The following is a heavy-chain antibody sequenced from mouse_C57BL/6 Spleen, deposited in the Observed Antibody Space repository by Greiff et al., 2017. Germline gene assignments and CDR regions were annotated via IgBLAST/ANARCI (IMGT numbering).Heavy chain of an antibody. CDR2: ISSGSSTI. CDR3: ARDWDPYYYAMDY. J-gene: IGHJ4*01. Sequence: DVMLVESGGGLVKPGGSLKLSCAASGFTFSDYGMHWVRQAPEKGLEWVAYISSGSSTIYYADTVKGRFTISRDNAKNTLFLQMTSLRSEDTAMYYCARDWDPYYYAMDYWGQGTSVTVSS. V-gene: IGHV5-17*01. CDR1: GFTFSDYG. D-gene: IGHD4-1*01.